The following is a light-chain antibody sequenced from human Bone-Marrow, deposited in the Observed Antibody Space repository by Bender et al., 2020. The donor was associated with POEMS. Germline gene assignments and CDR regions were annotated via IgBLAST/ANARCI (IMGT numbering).Light chain of an antibody. CDR3: VAWDASLNGWV. CDR1: RSDVGRYDY. V-gene: IGLV2-5*02. J-gene: IGLJ3*02. Sequence: QSALIQPPSVSGSPGQAVTMSFTGTRSDVGRYDYVSWYQQHPGTVPKPLIYNVNTRPSGVPDRFSGSKSGTSASLAITGLQSDDEAIYFCVAWDASLNGWVFGGGTKLTVL. CDR2: NVN.